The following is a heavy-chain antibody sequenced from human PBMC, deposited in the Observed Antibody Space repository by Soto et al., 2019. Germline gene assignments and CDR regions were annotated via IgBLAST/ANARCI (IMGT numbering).Heavy chain of an antibody. J-gene: IGHJ4*02. D-gene: IGHD1-26*01. CDR3: ASGEGWERPPIDY. Sequence: QVQLVESGGGVVQPGRSLRLSCAASGFTFSSYGMHWVRQAPGKGLEWVAVIWYDGSNKYYADSVKGRFTISRDNSKNTLYLQMNSLRAEDTAVYYCASGEGWERPPIDYWGQGTLVTVSS. V-gene: IGHV3-33*01. CDR2: IWYDGSNK. CDR1: GFTFSSYG.